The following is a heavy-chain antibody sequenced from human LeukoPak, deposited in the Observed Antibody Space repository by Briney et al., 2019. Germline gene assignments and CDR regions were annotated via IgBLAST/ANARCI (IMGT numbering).Heavy chain of an antibody. CDR3: ARHSNTDTRNYYYMDV. J-gene: IGHJ6*03. CDR1: GGSISNSNYY. CDR2: IYYSGST. D-gene: IGHD1-14*01. V-gene: IGHV4-39*01. Sequence: ASGTLSLTCTVSGGSISNSNYYWGWIRQPPGKGLEWIGSIYYSGSTYYNPSLKSRVTISVDTSKNQFSLKLSSVTAADTAVFYCARHSNTDTRNYYYMDVWGKGTTVTVSS.